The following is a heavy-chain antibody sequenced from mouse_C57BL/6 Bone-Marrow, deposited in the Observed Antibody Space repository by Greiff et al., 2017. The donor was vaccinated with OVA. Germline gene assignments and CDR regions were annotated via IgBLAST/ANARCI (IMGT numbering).Heavy chain of an antibody. V-gene: IGHV1-64*01. CDR1: GYTFTSYW. J-gene: IGHJ4*01. CDR3: ARYRYWAMDY. CDR2: IHPNSGST. Sequence: QVKMQQTGAELVKPGASVKLSCKASGYTFTSYWMHWVKQRPGQGLEWIGMIHPNSGSTNYNEKFKSKATLTVDKSSSTAYMQLSSLTSEDSAVYFCARYRYWAMDYWGQGTSVTVSS.